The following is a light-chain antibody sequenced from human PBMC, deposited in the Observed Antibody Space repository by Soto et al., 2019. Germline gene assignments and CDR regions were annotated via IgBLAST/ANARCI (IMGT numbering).Light chain of an antibody. J-gene: IGKJ2*01. CDR3: QQYDNWPAYT. CDR1: QSVSTN. V-gene: IGKV3-15*01. CDR2: GAS. Sequence: VMTQSPATLSVSPWERATLSCRASQSVSTNLAWYQQKPGQAPRLLIYGASTRATNIPARFRGSGSGTKFTLTISTLHSEDFADYYCQQYDNWPAYTFVQGTKLEIK.